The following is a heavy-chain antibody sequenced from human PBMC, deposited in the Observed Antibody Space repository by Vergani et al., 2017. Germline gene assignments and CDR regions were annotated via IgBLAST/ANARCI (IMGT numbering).Heavy chain of an antibody. J-gene: IGHJ4*02. V-gene: IGHV1-24*01. CDR2: FDPEDGET. D-gene: IGHD3-3*01. Sequence: QVQLVQSGAEVKKPGASVKVSCKVSGYTLTELSMHWVLQAPGKGLEWMGGFDPEDGETIYAQKFQGRVTMTEDTSTDTAYMELISLRSEDTAVYYCATAQRLLEWFPIDYWGQGTLVTVSS. CDR3: ATAQRLLEWFPIDY. CDR1: GYTLTELS.